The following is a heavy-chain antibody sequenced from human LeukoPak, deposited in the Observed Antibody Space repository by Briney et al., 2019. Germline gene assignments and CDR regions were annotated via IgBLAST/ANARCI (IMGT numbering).Heavy chain of an antibody. D-gene: IGHD3-22*01. CDR3: ARGFDSSGQDY. J-gene: IGHJ4*02. V-gene: IGHV3-74*01. Sequence: GGSLRLSCAASGFTFSSYWMHWVRQAPWKGLVWVSRSNSDGSSTSYADSVKGRFTFSRDYAKNTLFLQMNSLRAEDTAVYYCARGFDSSGQDYWGQGTLVTVSS. CDR2: SNSDGSST. CDR1: GFTFSSYW.